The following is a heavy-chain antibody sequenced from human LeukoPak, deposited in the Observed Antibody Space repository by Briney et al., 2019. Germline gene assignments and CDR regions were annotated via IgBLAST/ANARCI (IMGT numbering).Heavy chain of an antibody. V-gene: IGHV3-7*03. CDR1: GFTFSSYW. CDR3: ARGSGTRPPEDIVVVVAAPLPREDWFDP. Sequence: GGSLRLSCAASGFTFSSYWMNWARQAPGKGLEWVASINHNGNVNYYVGSVKGRFTISRDNAKNSLYLQMSNLGAEDTAVYYCARGSGTRPPEDIVVVVAAPLPREDWFDPWGQGTLVTVSS. CDR2: INHNGNVN. J-gene: IGHJ5*02. D-gene: IGHD2-15*01.